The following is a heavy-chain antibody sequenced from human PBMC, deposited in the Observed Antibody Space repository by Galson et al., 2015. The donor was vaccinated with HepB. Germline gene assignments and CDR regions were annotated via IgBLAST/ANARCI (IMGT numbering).Heavy chain of an antibody. D-gene: IGHD6-13*01. CDR1: GGTFSSYT. Sequence: SVKVSCKASGGTFSSYTISWVRQAPGQGLEWMGRIIPILGIANYAQKFQGRVTITADKSTSTAYMELSSLRSEDTAVYYCARDQSPQGIAAADAFDIWGQGTMVTVSS. J-gene: IGHJ3*02. V-gene: IGHV1-69*04. CDR3: ARDQSPQGIAAADAFDI. CDR2: IIPILGIA.